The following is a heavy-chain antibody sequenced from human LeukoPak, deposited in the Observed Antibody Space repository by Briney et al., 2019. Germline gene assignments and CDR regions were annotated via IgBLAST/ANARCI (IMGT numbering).Heavy chain of an antibody. J-gene: IGHJ4*02. Sequence: SETLSLTCTVSGYSIRSGYYWGWIRQPPGKGLEWIGSIYHSGSAYYNPSLKSRATISVDTSKNQFSLKLSPVTAADTAVYYCARDGKWGQGTLVTVSS. CDR2: IYHSGSA. D-gene: IGHD1-26*01. CDR3: ARDGK. V-gene: IGHV4-38-2*02. CDR1: GYSIRSGYY.